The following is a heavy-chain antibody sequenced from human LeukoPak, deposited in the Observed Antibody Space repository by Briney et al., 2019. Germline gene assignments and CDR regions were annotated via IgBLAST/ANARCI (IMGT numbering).Heavy chain of an antibody. CDR1: GGSISSSSYY. Sequence: SETLSLTCTVSGGSISSSSYYWSWIRQPPRKGLEWIGYIYYSGSTNYNPSLKSRVTISVDTSKNQFSLKLSSVTAADTAVYYCARALSSGWYPGVVYFDYWGQGTLVTVSS. D-gene: IGHD6-19*01. V-gene: IGHV4-61*01. CDR2: IYYSGST. J-gene: IGHJ4*02. CDR3: ARALSSGWYPGVVYFDY.